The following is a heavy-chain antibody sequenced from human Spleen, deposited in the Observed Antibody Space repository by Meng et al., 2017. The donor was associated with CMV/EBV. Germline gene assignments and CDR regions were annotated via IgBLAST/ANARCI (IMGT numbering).Heavy chain of an antibody. J-gene: IGHJ3*01. CDR3: AKGISGTTFDASDV. D-gene: IGHD1-7*01. CDR2: ISYDGSNR. Sequence: GESLKISCAASGFTFSTYGMHWVRQAPGKGLEWVAVISYDGSNRYYADSVKGRFTISRDNSKNTLHLQMNSLRAEDTAVYYCAKGISGTTFDASDVWGQGTMVTVSS. CDR1: GFTFSTYG. V-gene: IGHV3-30-3*01.